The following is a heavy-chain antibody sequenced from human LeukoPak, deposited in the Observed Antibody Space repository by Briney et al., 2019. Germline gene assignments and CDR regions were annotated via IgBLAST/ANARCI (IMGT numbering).Heavy chain of an antibody. CDR2: ISSSSSTI. V-gene: IGHV3-48*04. Sequence: PGGSLRLSCAASGFTFSSYSMNWVRQAPGKGLEWVSYISSSSSTIYYADSVKGRFTISRDNAKNSLYLQMNSLRAEDTAVYYCAKGLHHYYGSGSYTLEYWGQGTQVTVSS. D-gene: IGHD3-10*01. J-gene: IGHJ4*02. CDR1: GFTFSSYS. CDR3: AKGLHHYYGSGSYTLEY.